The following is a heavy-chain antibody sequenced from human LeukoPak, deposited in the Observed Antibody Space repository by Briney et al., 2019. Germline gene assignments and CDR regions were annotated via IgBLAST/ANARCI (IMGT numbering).Heavy chain of an antibody. Sequence: SETLSLTCTVSGGSISSSSYYWGWIRQPPGKGLEWIGSIYYSGSAYYNPSLKSRVTISVDTSKNQFSLKLSSVTAADTAVYYCARHPATGIWFGELLGFDYWGQGTLVAVSS. CDR2: IYYSGSA. CDR1: GGSISSSSYY. V-gene: IGHV4-39*01. CDR3: ARHPATGIWFGELLGFDY. D-gene: IGHD3-10*01. J-gene: IGHJ4*02.